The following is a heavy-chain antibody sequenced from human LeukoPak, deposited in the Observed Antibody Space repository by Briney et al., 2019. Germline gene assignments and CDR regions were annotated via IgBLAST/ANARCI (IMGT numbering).Heavy chain of an antibody. CDR1: GFTVSSNY. V-gene: IGHV3-66*01. CDR2: IYSGGST. Sequence: PGGSLRLSCAASGFTVSSNYMSWVRQAPGKGLEWVSFIYSGGSTYYADSVKGRFTISRDNSKNTLYLQMNSLRAEDTAVYYCARWGYSYGIDIWGQGTMVTVSS. J-gene: IGHJ3*02. D-gene: IGHD5-18*01. CDR3: ARWGYSYGIDI.